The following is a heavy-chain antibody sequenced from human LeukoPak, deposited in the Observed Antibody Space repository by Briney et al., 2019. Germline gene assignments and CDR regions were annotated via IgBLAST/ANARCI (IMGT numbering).Heavy chain of an antibody. V-gene: IGHV1-8*01. J-gene: IGHJ4*02. CDR1: GYTFTSYD. CDR2: MNPNSGNT. CDR3: ARAISGKYYFDY. D-gene: IGHD2-21*01. Sequence: ASVKVSCKASGYTFTSYDINWVRQATGQGLEWMGWMNPNSGNTGYAQKFQGRVTMTRNTSISTAYMELSSLRSEDTAVYYCARAISGKYYFDYWGQGNLVTVSS.